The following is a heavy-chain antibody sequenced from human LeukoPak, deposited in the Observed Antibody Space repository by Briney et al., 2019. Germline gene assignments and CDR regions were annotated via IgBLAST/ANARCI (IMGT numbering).Heavy chain of an antibody. J-gene: IGHJ4*02. D-gene: IGHD4-17*01. V-gene: IGHV3-7*01. CDR1: GFIFSSRW. CDR3: ATLKDAVTTFDN. Sequence: AGGSLRLSCAASGFIFSSRWMSWVRQAPGKGLEWVASINQGGNDKRHADSVKGRFTISRDIAKNSLSLQLNSPTAEDTAMYYCATLKDAVTTFDNWGQGTLVTVSS. CDR2: INQGGNDK.